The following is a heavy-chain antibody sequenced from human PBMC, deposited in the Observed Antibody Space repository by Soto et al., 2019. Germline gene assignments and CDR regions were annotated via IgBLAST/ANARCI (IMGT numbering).Heavy chain of an antibody. CDR1: GGSVSSGSYY. V-gene: IGHV4-61*01. Sequence: SETLSLTCTFSGGSVSSGSYYWSWIRQPPGKGLEWIGYIYYSGSTNYNPSLKSRVTISVDTSKNQFSLKLSSVTAADTAVYYCARSRDYDFWSGYPFWGQGNLVTVHS. J-gene: IGHJ4*02. CDR3: ARSRDYDFWSGYPF. D-gene: IGHD3-3*01. CDR2: IYYSGST.